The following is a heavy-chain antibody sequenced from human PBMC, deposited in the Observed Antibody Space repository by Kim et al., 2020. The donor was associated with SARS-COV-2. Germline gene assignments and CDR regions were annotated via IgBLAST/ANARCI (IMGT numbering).Heavy chain of an antibody. Sequence: GGSLRLSCAASGFTFSSYAMHWVRQAPGKGLEWVAVISYDGSNKYYADSVKGRFTISRDNSKNTLYLQMNSLRAEDTAVYYCARGVITILGVVIGDYGMYVWGQGTTVTVSS. D-gene: IGHD3-3*01. CDR3: ARGVITILGVVIGDYGMYV. CDR1: GFTFSSYA. CDR2: ISYDGSNK. V-gene: IGHV3-30-3*01. J-gene: IGHJ6*02.